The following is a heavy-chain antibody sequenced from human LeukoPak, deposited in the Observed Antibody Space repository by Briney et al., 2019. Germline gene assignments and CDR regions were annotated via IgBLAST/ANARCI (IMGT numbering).Heavy chain of an antibody. CDR2: IWYDGSNK. V-gene: IGHV3-33*01. Sequence: GGSLRLSCAASGXTFSSYGMHWVRQAPGKGLEWVAVIWYDGSNKYYADSVKGRFTISRDNSKNTLYLQMNSLRAEDTAVYYCAREAAAGTWYYGMDVWGQGTTVTVSS. J-gene: IGHJ6*02. CDR1: GXTFSSYG. D-gene: IGHD6-13*01. CDR3: AREAAAGTWYYGMDV.